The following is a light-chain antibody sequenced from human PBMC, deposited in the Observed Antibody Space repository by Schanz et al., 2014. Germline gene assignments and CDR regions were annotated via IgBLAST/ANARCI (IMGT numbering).Light chain of an antibody. CDR2: DAS. J-gene: IGKJ1*01. Sequence: DIQMTQSPSSLSASVGDRVTITCQASQDISKYLNWYQQKPGKAPKLLIYDASNLETGVPSRFSGSGSGTDFTFTIRSLQPEDIATYYCQQYDNLPWTFGQGTKVEIK. V-gene: IGKV1-33*01. CDR3: QQYDNLPWT. CDR1: QDISKY.